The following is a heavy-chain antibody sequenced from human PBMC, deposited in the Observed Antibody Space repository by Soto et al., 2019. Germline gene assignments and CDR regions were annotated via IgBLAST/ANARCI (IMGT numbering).Heavy chain of an antibody. J-gene: IGHJ4*02. CDR3: ARPGGVEQWLAELIPYFDY. Sequence: QVQLVESGGGVVQPGRSLRLSCAASGFTFSSYAMHWVRQAPGKGLEWVAVISYDGSNKYYADSVKGRFTISRDNSKNTLYLQMNSLRAEDTAVYYCARPGGVEQWLAELIPYFDYWGQGTLVTVSS. D-gene: IGHD6-19*01. CDR2: ISYDGSNK. CDR1: GFTFSSYA. V-gene: IGHV3-30-3*01.